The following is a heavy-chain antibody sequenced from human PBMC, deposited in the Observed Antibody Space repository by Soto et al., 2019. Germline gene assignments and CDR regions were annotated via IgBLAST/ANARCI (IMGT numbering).Heavy chain of an antibody. J-gene: IGHJ4*02. CDR2: IYLGDSDT. Sequence: PGESLKISCKGSAYSLTSNWIAWVRQMPGKGLEWMGSIYLGDSDTRYSPSFQGQVTISADKSISTAYLRWSSLKASDTAMYYCARHGVDYYGSSGSLDYWGQGTLVTVS. V-gene: IGHV5-51*01. CDR1: AYSLTSNW. D-gene: IGHD3-22*01. CDR3: ARHGVDYYGSSGSLDY.